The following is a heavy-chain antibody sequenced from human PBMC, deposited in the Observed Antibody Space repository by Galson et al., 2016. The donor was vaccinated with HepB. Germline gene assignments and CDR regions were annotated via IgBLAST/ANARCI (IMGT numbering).Heavy chain of an antibody. CDR2: ISYDANNK. D-gene: IGHD3-10*01. CDR3: AKATYSGTYFES. V-gene: IGHV3-30*18. J-gene: IGHJ4*02. Sequence: SLRLSCAASGFIFSNFGMHWVRQAPGKGLEWVAVISYDANNKYYEDSVKGRSTISRDNSKNTLYLQLNSLRGDDTAVYYCAKATYSGTYFESWGQGTLVTVSS. CDR1: GFIFSNFG.